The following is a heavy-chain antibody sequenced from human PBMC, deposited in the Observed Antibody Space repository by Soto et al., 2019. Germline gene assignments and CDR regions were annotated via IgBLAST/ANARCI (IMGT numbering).Heavy chain of an antibody. Sequence: ASVKVSCKASGYTFSGFYMHGVRQAPGQGLEWMGWINPSSGGTKSAEKFQGRVTMTRDTSISTAYMELSRLTSDDTAVYYCASAAVTGTAGLDFWGQGTQVTVS. J-gene: IGHJ4*02. D-gene: IGHD6-19*01. CDR2: INPSSGGT. CDR1: GYTFSGFY. V-gene: IGHV1-2*02. CDR3: ASAAVTGTAGLDF.